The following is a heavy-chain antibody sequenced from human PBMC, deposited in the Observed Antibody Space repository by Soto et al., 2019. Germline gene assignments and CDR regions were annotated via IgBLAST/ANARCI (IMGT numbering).Heavy chain of an antibody. V-gene: IGHV4-4*02. CDR3: ASSRATIFGVVITGGMDV. J-gene: IGHJ6*02. CDR1: GGSISSSDG. CDR2: IYHSGST. D-gene: IGHD3-3*01. Sequence: SETLSLTCAVSGGSISSSDGGGWVRQPPGKGLEWIGEIYHSGSTNYNPSLKSRVTISVDKSKNQFSLKLSSVTAADTAVYYCASSRATIFGVVITGGMDVWGQGTTVTVSS.